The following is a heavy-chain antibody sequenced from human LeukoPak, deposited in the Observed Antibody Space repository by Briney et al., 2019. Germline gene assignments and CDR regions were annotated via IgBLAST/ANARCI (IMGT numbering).Heavy chain of an antibody. CDR1: GGSFSGYY. J-gene: IGHJ4*02. CDR2: INHSGST. Sequence: PSETLSLTCAVYGGSFSGYYWSWIRQPPGKGLEWIGEINHSGSTNYNPSLKSRVTISVDTSKNQFSLKLSSVTAADTAVYYCASASSGQEGFDYWGREPWSPSPQ. CDR3: ASASSGQEGFDY. V-gene: IGHV4-34*01.